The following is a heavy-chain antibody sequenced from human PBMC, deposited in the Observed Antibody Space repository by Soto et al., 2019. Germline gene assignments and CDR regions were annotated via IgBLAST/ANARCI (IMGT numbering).Heavy chain of an antibody. Sequence: EVQLVESGGGLVQPGGSLRLSCAASGFTVSTYWMHWVRQDPGKGLMWVSRISPDGITTTYADPVRGRFTISRDTAENTLYLQMNSLRVEDTAVYYCAKDRVPYSDYGRYFDLWGRGTLVTVSS. V-gene: IGHV3-74*01. CDR3: AKDRVPYSDYGRYFDL. J-gene: IGHJ2*01. CDR1: GFTVSTYW. D-gene: IGHD4-17*01. CDR2: ISPDGITT.